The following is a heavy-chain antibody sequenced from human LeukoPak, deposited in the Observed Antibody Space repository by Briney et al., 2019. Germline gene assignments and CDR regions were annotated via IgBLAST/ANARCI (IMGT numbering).Heavy chain of an antibody. J-gene: IGHJ4*02. CDR1: GFTFSRYG. Sequence: GGSLRLSCAASGFTFSRYGMHWVRQAPGKGLEWVSSLSGSSSYIYYADSVKGRFTISRDNAKKSLYLQMDSLRAEDTAIYFCATEWALAQNWGQGTLVTVSS. V-gene: IGHV3-21*01. CDR3: ATEWALAQN. D-gene: IGHD1-26*01. CDR2: LSGSSSYI.